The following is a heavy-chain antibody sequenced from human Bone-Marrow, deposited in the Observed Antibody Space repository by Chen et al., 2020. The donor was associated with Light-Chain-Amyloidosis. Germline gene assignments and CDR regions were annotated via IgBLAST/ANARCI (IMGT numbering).Heavy chain of an antibody. V-gene: IGHV4-4*02. Sequence: QVQLQESGPGRVKPSETLSLTCDVSGTSFSGAYWWNWVRQRPGKGLEWIGEINNGWSTNYNRLLERRVTILTDKSKNQFSLQLTSLTAADTAVYYCARGRFTLPQGINRSYYYMDIWGKGTTVTVSS. CDR2: INNGWST. J-gene: IGHJ6*03. D-gene: IGHD3-10*01. CDR3: ARGRFTLPQGINRSYYYMDI. CDR1: GTSFSGAYW.